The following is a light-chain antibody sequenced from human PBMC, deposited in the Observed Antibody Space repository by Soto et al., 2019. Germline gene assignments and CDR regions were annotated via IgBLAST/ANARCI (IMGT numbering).Light chain of an antibody. CDR2: TAS. V-gene: IGKV1-9*01. Sequence: IQCTQAPSSVSASVGARSPITGRGLQGISIYLAWYQQKPGKAPKLMIYTASTLQSGVPSRFSGSGFGTDFTLTISSLQTEDSATYYCQQLNSNTHSFGQGTRLEIK. J-gene: IGKJ5*01. CDR1: QGISIY. CDR3: QQLNSNTHS.